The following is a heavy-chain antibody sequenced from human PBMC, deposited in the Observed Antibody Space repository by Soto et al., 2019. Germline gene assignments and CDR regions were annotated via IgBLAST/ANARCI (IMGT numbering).Heavy chain of an antibody. D-gene: IGHD1-26*01. V-gene: IGHV3-21*01. J-gene: IGHJ4*02. CDR3: ARAQGDTMGFDY. CDR1: GFTFSSYG. CDR2: ISRGSSHI. Sequence: EVQLVESGGGLVKPGGSLRLSCAASGFTFSSYGMNWVRQAPGKGLEWVSSISRGSSHIYYADSVKGRFTISRDNAKDSLFLQMNSLRAEDTAVYYCARAQGDTMGFDYWGQGTLITVSS.